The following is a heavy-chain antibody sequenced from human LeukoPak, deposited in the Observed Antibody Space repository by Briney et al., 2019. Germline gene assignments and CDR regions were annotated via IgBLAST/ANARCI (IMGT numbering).Heavy chain of an antibody. CDR1: GFTFGSYA. CDR3: ARDRTSSIAAAQDL. V-gene: IGHV3-30*14. CDR2: ISYDGSNK. J-gene: IGHJ5*02. D-gene: IGHD6-13*01. Sequence: PGGSLRLSCAASGFTFGSYAMHWVRQAPGKGLEWVAVISYDGSNKYYADSVKGRFTISRDNSKNTLYLQMNSLRAEDTAVYYCARDRTSSIAAAQDLWGQGTLVTVSS.